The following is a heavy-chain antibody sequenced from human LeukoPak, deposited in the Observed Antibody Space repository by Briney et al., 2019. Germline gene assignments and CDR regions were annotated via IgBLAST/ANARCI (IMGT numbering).Heavy chain of an antibody. D-gene: IGHD5-24*01. V-gene: IGHV1-46*01. J-gene: IGHJ5*02. CDR1: GYTFTGNY. Sequence: ASVKVSCKASGYTFTGNYMHWVRQAPGQGPEWMGVISPSGASTTYAQTFQGRVTLTRDMSTSTDYLELSSLRSEDTAVYYCARDNSVRDEAWWFSPWGQGTLVTVSS. CDR2: ISPSGAST. CDR3: ARDNSVRDEAWWFSP.